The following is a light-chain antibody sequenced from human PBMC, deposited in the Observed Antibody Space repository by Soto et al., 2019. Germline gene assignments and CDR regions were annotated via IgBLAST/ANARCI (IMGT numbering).Light chain of an antibody. J-gene: IGLJ1*01. Sequence: QSALTQPASVSGSPGQSITISCTGTSSDVGGYNYVSWYQQHPGKAPKVMIFEVSNRPSGVSNRFSGSKSDNTASLTISGLQAEDEADYYCTSYTTSSTRVFGTGTKLTVL. CDR2: EVS. V-gene: IGLV2-14*01. CDR1: SSDVGGYNY. CDR3: TSYTTSSTRV.